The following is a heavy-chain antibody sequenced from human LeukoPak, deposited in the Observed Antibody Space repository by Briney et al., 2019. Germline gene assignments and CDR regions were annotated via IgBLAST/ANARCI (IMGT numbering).Heavy chain of an antibody. CDR2: IYHSGST. CDR1: GGSISSSNW. Sequence: PSETLSLTCAVSGGSISSSNWWRWVRQPPGKGLEWFGVIYHSGSTYYNPSLKSRVTISVDKSKSQFSLKLSSVTAADTAVYYCASTRIGIAVASTVYWGQGTLVTVSS. CDR3: ASTRIGIAVASTVY. J-gene: IGHJ4*02. V-gene: IGHV4-4*02. D-gene: IGHD6-19*01.